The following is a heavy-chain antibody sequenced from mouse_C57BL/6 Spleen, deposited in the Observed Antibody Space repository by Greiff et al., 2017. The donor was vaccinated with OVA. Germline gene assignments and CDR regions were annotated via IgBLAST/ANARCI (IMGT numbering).Heavy chain of an antibody. Sequence: VKLQQPGAELVKPGASVKLSCKASGYTFTSYWMHWVKQRPGQGLEWIGMIHPNSGSTNYNEKFKSKATLTVDKSSSTAYMQLSSLTSEDSAVYYCARALDSSGYVGFAYWGQGTLVTVSA. CDR1: GYTFTSYW. CDR2: IHPNSGST. J-gene: IGHJ3*01. D-gene: IGHD3-2*02. CDR3: ARALDSSGYVGFAY. V-gene: IGHV1-64*01.